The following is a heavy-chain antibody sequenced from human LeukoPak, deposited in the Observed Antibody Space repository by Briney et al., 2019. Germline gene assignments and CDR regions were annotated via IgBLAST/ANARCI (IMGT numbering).Heavy chain of an antibody. CDR3: ARDRWFGEYNWFDP. Sequence: PSETLSLTCTVSGVSISNYYWSWIRQPPGKGLEWIGHIYYSGSTYYNPSLKSRVTISVDTSKNQFSLKLSSMTAADTAVYYCARDRWFGEYNWFDPWGQGTLVTVSS. V-gene: IGHV4-30-4*08. D-gene: IGHD3-10*01. J-gene: IGHJ5*02. CDR2: IYYSGST. CDR1: GVSISNYY.